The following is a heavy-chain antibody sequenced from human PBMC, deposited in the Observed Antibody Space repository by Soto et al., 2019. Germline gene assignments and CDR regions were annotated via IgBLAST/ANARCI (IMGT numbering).Heavy chain of an antibody. CDR2: IDWDDDK. V-gene: IGHV2-70*01. Sequence: SGPTLVNPTQTLTLTCTFSWFSLSTSGMCVSWIRQPPGKALEWLALIDWDDDKYYSTSLKTRLTISKDTSKNQVVLTMTNMDPVDTATYYCARTLNVDWGGAGGMDVWGQGTTVTVSS. D-gene: IGHD7-27*01. J-gene: IGHJ6*02. CDR3: ARTLNVDWGGAGGMDV. CDR1: WFSLSTSGMC.